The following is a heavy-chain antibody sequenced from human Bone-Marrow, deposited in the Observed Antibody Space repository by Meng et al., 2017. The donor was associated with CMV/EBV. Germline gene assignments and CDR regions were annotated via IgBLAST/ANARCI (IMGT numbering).Heavy chain of an antibody. Sequence: ASVKVSCKASGFTFLGHALHWVRQAPGQGLEWLGWINPNNGATYYAQKFQGRVTMTRDKSITSAYMELSALRFGDTAVYYCVRDVAIVGGAGDSWGRGTLVTVSS. V-gene: IGHV1-2*02. CDR3: VRDVAIVGGAGDS. D-gene: IGHD2-15*01. J-gene: IGHJ4*02. CDR2: INPNNGAT. CDR1: GFTFLGHA.